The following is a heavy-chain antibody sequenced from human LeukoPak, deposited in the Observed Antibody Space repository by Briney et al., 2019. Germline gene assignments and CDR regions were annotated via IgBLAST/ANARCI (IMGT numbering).Heavy chain of an antibody. D-gene: IGHD4-17*01. Sequence: ASVKVSCRASGYPFGGYYVHWVRQAPGQGLEWMGCINPNNGGTNYTQKFQGRVTMTSVTSISTAYMGVNRLRSDDTAVYFCARAGYDYGDSFDYWGQGTLVTVSS. J-gene: IGHJ4*02. CDR2: INPNNGGT. CDR1: GYPFGGYY. V-gene: IGHV1-2*02. CDR3: ARAGYDYGDSFDY.